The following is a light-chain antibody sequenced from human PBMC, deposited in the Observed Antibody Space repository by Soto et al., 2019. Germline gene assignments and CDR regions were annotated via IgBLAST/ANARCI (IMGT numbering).Light chain of an antibody. V-gene: IGKV4-1*01. CDR2: WAS. CDR3: QQYYSSHQLT. Sequence: DIVLTQSPDSLAVSLGERATINCKSSHSVLDSSRDKNYLAWYQQKPGQPPKLLIYWASTRKSGVPDRFSGSGSGTDFTLTINNLQAEDVAVYHCQQYYSSHQLTVGQGTRLESK. CDR1: HSVLDSSRDKNY. J-gene: IGKJ5*01.